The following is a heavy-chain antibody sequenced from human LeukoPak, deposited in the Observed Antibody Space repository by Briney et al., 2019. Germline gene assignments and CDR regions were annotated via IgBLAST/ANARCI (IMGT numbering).Heavy chain of an antibody. CDR3: ARDGGGAFDP. CDR2: VDPSDSYT. CDR1: GYSFTTYW. J-gene: IGHJ5*02. V-gene: IGHV5-10-1*01. D-gene: IGHD3-10*01. Sequence: GESLKISCKDSGYSFTTYWITWGRPMPGKGLEWMGKVDPSDSYTNYSPSFQGHVTISADKSISTAYLQWSSLRASDTAIYYCARDGGGAFDPWGQGTLVTVSS.